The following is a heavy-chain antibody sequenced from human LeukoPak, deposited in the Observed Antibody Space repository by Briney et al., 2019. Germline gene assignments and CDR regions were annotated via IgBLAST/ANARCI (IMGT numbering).Heavy chain of an antibody. CDR1: TYTFTGYY. CDR2: INPITGAT. V-gene: IGHV1-2*02. D-gene: IGHD2-8*01. J-gene: IGHJ6*02. Sequence: ASVKVSCRASTYTFTGYYMHWVRQAPGQGLEWMGWINPITGATNYAQKFQGRVTMTRDTSISTVYMELTRLKSDDTAVHYCARSNNCTYGVCSVVSIYYGMDFWGQGTTVTVSS. CDR3: ARSNNCTYGVCSVVSIYYGMDF.